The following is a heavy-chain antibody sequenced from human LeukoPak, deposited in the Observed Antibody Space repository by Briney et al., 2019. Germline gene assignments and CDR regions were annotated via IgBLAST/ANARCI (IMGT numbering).Heavy chain of an antibody. CDR2: IYYSGST. D-gene: IGHD3-10*01. V-gene: IGHV4-30-4*01. CDR3: ARAGMVRGVTPSWFDP. Sequence: SETLSLTCTVSGGSISSGDYYWSWIRQPPGKGLEWIGYIYYSGSTNYNPSLKSRVTISVDTSKNQFSLKLSSVTAADTAVYYCARAGMVRGVTPSWFDPWGQGTLVTVSS. J-gene: IGHJ5*02. CDR1: GGSISSGDYY.